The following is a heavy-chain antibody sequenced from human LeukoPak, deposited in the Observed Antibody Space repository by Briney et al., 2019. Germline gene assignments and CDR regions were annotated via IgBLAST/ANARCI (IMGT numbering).Heavy chain of an antibody. D-gene: IGHD4-23*01. CDR1: GFTFSSYA. CDR2: IYYSGST. V-gene: IGHV4-59*01. Sequence: GSLRLSCAASGFTFSSYAMSWIRQPPGRGLEWIGYIYYSGSTNYNPSLKSRVTISVDTSKNQFSLKLSSVTAADTAVYYCARVVPPHAFDIRGQGTMVTVSS. J-gene: IGHJ3*02. CDR3: ARVVPPHAFDI.